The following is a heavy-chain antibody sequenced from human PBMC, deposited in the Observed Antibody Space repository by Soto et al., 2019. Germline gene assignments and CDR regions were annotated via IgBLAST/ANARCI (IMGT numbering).Heavy chain of an antibody. CDR1: GFTFSSYG. D-gene: IGHD3-16*01. V-gene: IGHV3-30*18. CDR2: ISYDGSNK. J-gene: IGHJ4*02. CDR3: AKDASTYYDYVWGSSYFDY. Sequence: GESLRLSCAASGFTFSSYGMHWVRQAPGKGLEWVAVISYDGSNKYYADSVKGRFTISRDNSKNTLYLQMNSLRAEDTAVYYCAKDASTYYDYVWGSSYFDYWGQGTLVTVSS.